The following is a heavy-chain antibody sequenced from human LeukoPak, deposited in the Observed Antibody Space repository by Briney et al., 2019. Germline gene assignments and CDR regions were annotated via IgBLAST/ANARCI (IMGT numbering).Heavy chain of an antibody. CDR3: ARADQRGYSYGYSAFDI. Sequence: SETLSLTCTVSGGSITSGNYDWGWIRQPPGKGLEWIGSIYYSGSTYYNPSIKSRVTIFIDTSKNQFSLKLLYVTAADTAVYYCARADQRGYSYGYSAFDIWGQGTMVTVSS. D-gene: IGHD5-18*01. CDR1: GGSITSGNYD. CDR2: IYYSGST. J-gene: IGHJ3*02. V-gene: IGHV4-39*01.